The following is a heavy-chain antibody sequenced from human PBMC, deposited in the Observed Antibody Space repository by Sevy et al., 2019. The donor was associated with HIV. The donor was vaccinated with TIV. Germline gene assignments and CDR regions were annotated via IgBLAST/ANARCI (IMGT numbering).Heavy chain of an antibody. V-gene: IGHV4-31*03. D-gene: IGHD2-2*01. CDR1: GGSISSGGYY. Sequence: SESLSLTCTVSGGSISSGGYYWSWIRQHPGKGLEWIGYIYYSGSTYYNPSLKSRVTISVDTSKNQFSLKLSSVTAADTAVYYCARGACSSTSCYTNWFDPWGQGTLVTVSS. J-gene: IGHJ5*02. CDR2: IYYSGST. CDR3: ARGACSSTSCYTNWFDP.